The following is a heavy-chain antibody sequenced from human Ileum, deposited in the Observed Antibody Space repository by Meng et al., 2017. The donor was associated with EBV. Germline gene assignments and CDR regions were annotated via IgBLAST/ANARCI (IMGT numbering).Heavy chain of an antibody. D-gene: IGHD3-22*01. Sequence: QVQRQDSGPGLVKPSQTLSLTCAVSGGYSSRSDWWSWVRQPPGKWLEWIGETSHSGSTNYSPSLKSRVTISLDKSKNQLSLKLNSVTAADTAVYYCASSDYYRSDYWGQGTLVTVSS. J-gene: IGHJ4*02. CDR3: ASSDYYRSDY. CDR2: TSHSGST. CDR1: GGYSSRSDW. V-gene: IGHV4-4*02.